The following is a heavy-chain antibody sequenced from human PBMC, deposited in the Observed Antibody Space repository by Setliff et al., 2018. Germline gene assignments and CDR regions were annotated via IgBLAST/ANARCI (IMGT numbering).Heavy chain of an antibody. J-gene: IGHJ3*02. CDR1: GYRFTTCW. CDR2: VFSGDSDT. CDR3: ARSPLDDAFDI. V-gene: IGHV5-51*01. Sequence: GESLKISCKGSGYRFTTCWIGWVRQMPGKGLEWMGIVFSGDSDTRYSPSFQGQVTMSADKSINTAYLQWSSLKASDTAMYYCARSPLDDAFDIRGQGTMVTVSS.